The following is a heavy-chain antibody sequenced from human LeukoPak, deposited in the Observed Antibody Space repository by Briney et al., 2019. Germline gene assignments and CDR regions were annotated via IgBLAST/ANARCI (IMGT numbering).Heavy chain of an antibody. CDR1: GYTFTSYY. CDR3: ARVRRIGSSGWPTFDF. CDR2: INPSGGDP. Sequence: GASVKVSCKASGYTFTSYYMHWVRQAPGQGLEWMGIINPSGGDPSYSQRFQDRITMTRDTSTSTVYMELSSLRSEDTAVYYCARVRRIGSSGWPTFDFWGQGTLVTVSS. D-gene: IGHD6-19*01. V-gene: IGHV1-46*01. J-gene: IGHJ4*02.